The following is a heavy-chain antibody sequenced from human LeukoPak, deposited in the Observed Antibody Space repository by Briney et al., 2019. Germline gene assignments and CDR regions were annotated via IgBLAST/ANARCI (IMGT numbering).Heavy chain of an antibody. CDR2: INHSGST. J-gene: IGHJ4*02. D-gene: IGHD3-22*01. CDR3: AGGVMIAPDY. V-gene: IGHV4-34*01. Sequence: PSETLSLTCAVYGGSFSGYYWSWIRQPPGKGLEWIGEINHSGSTNYNPSLKSRVTISVDTSKNQFSLKLSSVTAADTAVYYCAGGVMIAPDYWGQGTLVTVSS. CDR1: GGSFSGYY.